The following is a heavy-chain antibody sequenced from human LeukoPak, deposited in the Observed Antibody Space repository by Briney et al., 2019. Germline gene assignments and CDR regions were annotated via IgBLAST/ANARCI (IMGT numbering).Heavy chain of an antibody. Sequence: GGSLRLSCAASGFTFSSYCMSWVRQAPGKGLEWVANIKQDGSEKYYVDSVKGRFTISRDNAKNSLYLQMNSLRAEDTAVYYCATGLYSSGWFGDYYYGMDVWGQGTTVTVSS. D-gene: IGHD6-19*01. CDR1: GFTFSSYC. J-gene: IGHJ6*02. V-gene: IGHV3-7*03. CDR2: IKQDGSEK. CDR3: ATGLYSSGWFGDYYYGMDV.